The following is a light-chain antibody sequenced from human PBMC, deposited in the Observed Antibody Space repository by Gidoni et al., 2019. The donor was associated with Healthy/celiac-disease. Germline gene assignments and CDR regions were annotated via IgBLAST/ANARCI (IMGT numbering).Light chain of an antibody. CDR2: AAS. V-gene: IGKV1-9*01. J-gene: IGKJ2*03. CDR1: QGISSY. Sequence: IQLTQPPPFLSASVGDRVTITCRASQGISSYLAWYQQKPGKAPKLLIYAASTLQSGVPSRFSGSGSGTEFTLTISSLQPEDFATYYCQQLNSYPRSFGQGTKLEIK. CDR3: QQLNSYPRS.